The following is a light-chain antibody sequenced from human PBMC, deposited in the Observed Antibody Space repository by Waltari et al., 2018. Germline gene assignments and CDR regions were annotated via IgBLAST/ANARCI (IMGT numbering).Light chain of an antibody. CDR1: QTTNNY. J-gene: IGKJ2*01. CDR3: QQSSNIPYT. Sequence: DIQMTQSPTSLSASVGDTVTITCRASQTTNNYLNWYQQRAGKAPKLPIYAASSLQSGVPSRFSGSGSGTDFTLTISSLQPQDSATYFCQQSSNIPYTFGQGTNLQIK. CDR2: AAS. V-gene: IGKV1-39*01.